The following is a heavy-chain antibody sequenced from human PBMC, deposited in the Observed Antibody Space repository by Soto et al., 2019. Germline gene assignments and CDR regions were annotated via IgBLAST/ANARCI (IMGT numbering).Heavy chain of an antibody. V-gene: IGHV3-30-3*01. CDR3: ARAPRGRKTCDY. Sequence: GGSLRLSCAASGFTFSSYAMHWVRQAPGKGLEWVAVISYDGSNKYYADSVKGRFTISRDNSKNTLYLQMNSLRAEDTAVYYCARAPRGRKTCDYWGQGTLVTVSS. CDR2: ISYDGSNK. CDR1: GFTFSSYA. J-gene: IGHJ4*02. D-gene: IGHD5-12*01.